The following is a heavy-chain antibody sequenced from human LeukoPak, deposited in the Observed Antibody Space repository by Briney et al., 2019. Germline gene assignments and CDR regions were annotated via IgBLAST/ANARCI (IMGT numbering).Heavy chain of an antibody. CDR1: GFTFSSYA. V-gene: IGHV3-7*01. CDR2: IKRDGRDK. Sequence: TGGSLRLSCAASGFTFSSYAMSWVRQAPGKGLEWVANIKRDGRDKYYVASMKGRFTISRDNAKNSLYLQMNSLRGEDTAVYYCARGGAKGSFDNWGQGTLVTVSS. J-gene: IGHJ4*02. CDR3: ARGGAKGSFDN.